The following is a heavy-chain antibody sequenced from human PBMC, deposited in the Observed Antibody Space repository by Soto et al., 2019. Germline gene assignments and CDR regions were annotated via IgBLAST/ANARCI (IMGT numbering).Heavy chain of an antibody. V-gene: IGHV4-34*01. D-gene: IGHD2-2*02. CDR2: INHSGST. CDR1: GGSFSGYY. J-gene: IGHJ6*02. CDR3: ARGGYCSSTSCYTRYYYYYGMDV. Sequence: SETLSLTCAVYGGSFSGYYWSWIRQPPGKGLEWIGEINHSGSTNYNPSLKSRVTISVDTSKNQFSLKLSSVTAADTAVYYCARGGYCSSTSCYTRYYYYYGMDVWGQGXTVTVSS.